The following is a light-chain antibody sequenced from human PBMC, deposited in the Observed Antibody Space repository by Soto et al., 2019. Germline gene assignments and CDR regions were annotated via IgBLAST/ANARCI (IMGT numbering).Light chain of an antibody. V-gene: IGKV3-20*01. Sequence: VMTQSPATLSVSPGERSTLSCRASQSVSNNYLAWYQQKPGQAPRLLIYGASNRATGIPDRFSGSGSGTDFTLTITRLEPEDSAVYFCQQYTGPPTTFGQGTRLEIK. CDR1: QSVSNNY. CDR3: QQYTGPPTT. J-gene: IGKJ5*01. CDR2: GAS.